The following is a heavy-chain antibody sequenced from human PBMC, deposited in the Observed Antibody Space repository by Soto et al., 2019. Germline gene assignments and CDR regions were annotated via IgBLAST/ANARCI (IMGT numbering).Heavy chain of an antibody. CDR1: GFTFSDYY. D-gene: IGHD3-3*01. V-gene: IGHV3-11*01. Sequence: PGGSLRLSCAASGFTFSDYYMSWIRQAPGKWLEWVSYISSSGSTIYYADSVKGRFTISRDNAKNSLYLQMNSLRAEDTAVYYCARAYYDFWSGYSQPYYYYGMDVWGQGXTVTVYS. CDR2: ISSSGSTI. CDR3: ARAYYDFWSGYSQPYYYYGMDV. J-gene: IGHJ6*02.